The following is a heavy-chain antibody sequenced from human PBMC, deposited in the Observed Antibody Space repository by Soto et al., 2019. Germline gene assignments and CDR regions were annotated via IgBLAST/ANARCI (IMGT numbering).Heavy chain of an antibody. D-gene: IGHD6-13*01. CDR3: ARYRREAAAGYTLDY. V-gene: IGHV4-59*01. CDR1: GVSISSNY. Sequence: SDTLSLTCTVSGVSISSNYWTWIRQPPGKGLEWIGYVYNSGSTNYNPSLKSRVTISEDTSKSQFSLKVNSMTAADTAVYYCARYRREAAAGYTLDYWGQGILVTVSS. CDR2: VYNSGST. J-gene: IGHJ4*02.